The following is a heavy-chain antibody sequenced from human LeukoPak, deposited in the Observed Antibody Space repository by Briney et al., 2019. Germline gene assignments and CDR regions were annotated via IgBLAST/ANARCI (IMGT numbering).Heavy chain of an antibody. D-gene: IGHD6-19*01. V-gene: IGHV3-23*01. CDR1: GFIFSSYA. CDR2: ISGSGGST. J-gene: IGHJ4*02. Sequence: GGSLRLSCGATGFIFSSYAMNWVRQAPGKGLEWVSVISGSGGSTYYADSVKGRFTIPRDNSNNTVYLRMNSLRAEDTAVYYCASGPVTGTFHFWGQGTLLTVSS. CDR3: ASGPVTGTFHF.